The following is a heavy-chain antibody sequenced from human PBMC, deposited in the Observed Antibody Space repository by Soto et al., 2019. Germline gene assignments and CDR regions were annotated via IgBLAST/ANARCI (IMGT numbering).Heavy chain of an antibody. CDR3: AKDGSYYDYVWGTYRYLFDY. Sequence: GGSLRLSCAASEFTFSSYAMSWVRQAPGRGLEWVSTISGSGDTTYYADSVKGRFTISRDNSKNTLYLQMNSLRAEDTAVYYCAKDGSYYDYVWGTYRYLFDYWGQGALVTVSS. J-gene: IGHJ4*02. V-gene: IGHV3-23*01. CDR2: ISGSGDTT. D-gene: IGHD3-16*02. CDR1: EFTFSSYA.